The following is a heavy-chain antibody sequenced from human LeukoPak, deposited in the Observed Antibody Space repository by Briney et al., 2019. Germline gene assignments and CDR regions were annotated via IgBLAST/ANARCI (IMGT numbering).Heavy chain of an antibody. V-gene: IGHV3-7*01. CDR2: IKQDGSEK. D-gene: IGHD2-21*02. CDR3: ARDWRTSHCYLY. CDR1: GFTFSAYW. J-gene: IGHJ4*02. Sequence: ESLRLSCATSGFTFSAYWMSWVRQAPGKGLEWVANIKQDGSEKYYVDSVKGRFTISRDNAKNSLYLQMNSLRAEDTAVYYCARDWRTSHCYLYWGQGTLVTVSP.